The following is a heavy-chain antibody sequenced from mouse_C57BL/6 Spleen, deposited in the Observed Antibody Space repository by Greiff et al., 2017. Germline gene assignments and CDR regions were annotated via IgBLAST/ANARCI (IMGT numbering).Heavy chain of an antibody. J-gene: IGHJ1*03. Sequence: QVQLQQSGAELVRPGASVTLSCTASGYTFTDYYINWVKQRPGQGLEWIARLYPGSGNTYYNEKFKGKATLTAEKSSSTAYMQLSSLTSEDSAVYFCARGGNYAYWYFDVWGTGTTVTVSS. D-gene: IGHD2-1*01. CDR3: ARGGNYAYWYFDV. CDR2: LYPGSGNT. CDR1: GYTFTDYY. V-gene: IGHV1-76*01.